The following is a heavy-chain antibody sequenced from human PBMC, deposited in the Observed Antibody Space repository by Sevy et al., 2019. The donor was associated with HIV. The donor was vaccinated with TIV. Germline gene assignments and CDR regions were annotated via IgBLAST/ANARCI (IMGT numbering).Heavy chain of an antibody. CDR3: TTGGSILQH. D-gene: IGHD2-21*01. V-gene: IGHV3-15*01. J-gene: IGHJ4*02. CDR1: GFTFSNVW. Sequence: GGSLRLSCAASGFTFSNVWMSWVRQAPGKGLEMVGHIKSRTEGGTPDYAAPVKGRFNISRDDSKSTLYLQMNSLKTEDTAVYYCTTGGSILQHWGQGTLVTVSS. CDR2: IKSRTEGGTP.